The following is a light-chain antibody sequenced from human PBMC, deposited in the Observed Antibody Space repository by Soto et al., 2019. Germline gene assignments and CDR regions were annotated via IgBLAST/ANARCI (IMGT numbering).Light chain of an antibody. J-gene: IGKJ4*01. Sequence: DIQMTQSPSSVSASVGDRVTITCRASQAISSWLAWYQQKPGRAPKLLIYSASSLQSGVPSRFSGSGSGTDFTLTISSLQPEDFATYYCQQANSFPLGFGGGTKVEIK. CDR2: SAS. CDR1: QAISSW. V-gene: IGKV1-12*01. CDR3: QQANSFPLG.